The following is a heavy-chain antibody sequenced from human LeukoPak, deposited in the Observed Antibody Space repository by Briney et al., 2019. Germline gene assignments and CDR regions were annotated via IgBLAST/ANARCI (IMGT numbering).Heavy chain of an antibody. Sequence: GGSLRLSCAASGFTFSSYWMSWVRQAPGKGLEWVANIKQDGSEKYYVDSVKGRFTISRDNAKNSLYLQMNSLRAEDTAVYYCARMIGWELLRTGAFDIWGQGTMVTVSS. J-gene: IGHJ3*02. V-gene: IGHV3-7*01. CDR2: IKQDGSEK. CDR1: GFTFSSYW. CDR3: ARMIGWELLRTGAFDI. D-gene: IGHD1-26*01.